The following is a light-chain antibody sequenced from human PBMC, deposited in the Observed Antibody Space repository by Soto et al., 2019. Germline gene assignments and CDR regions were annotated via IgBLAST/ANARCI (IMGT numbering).Light chain of an antibody. CDR3: CSYAGSSTPVI. J-gene: IGLJ1*01. V-gene: IGLV2-23*02. CDR2: EVS. CDR1: SSDVGSYNL. Sequence: QSALTQPASVSGSPGQSITISCTGTSSDVGSYNLVSWYQQHPGKAPKLMIYEVSKRPSGVSNRFSGSKSGNTASLTISGLQAEDSADYYCCSYAGSSTPVIFGTGTKVTVL.